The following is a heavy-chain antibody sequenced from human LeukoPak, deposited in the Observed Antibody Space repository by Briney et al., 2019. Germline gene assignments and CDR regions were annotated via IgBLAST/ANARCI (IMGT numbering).Heavy chain of an antibody. D-gene: IGHD4-23*01. J-gene: IGHJ3*02. V-gene: IGHV5-51*01. CDR2: ICPGDSDT. Sequence: GESLKISCKGSGYSFTSYWIGWVRQMPGKGLEWMGIICPGDSDTRYSPSFQGQVTISADKSISTAYLQWSSLKASDTAMYYCARPLYGGKKRGVAFDIWGQGTMVTVSS. CDR3: ARPLYGGKKRGVAFDI. CDR1: GYSFTSYW.